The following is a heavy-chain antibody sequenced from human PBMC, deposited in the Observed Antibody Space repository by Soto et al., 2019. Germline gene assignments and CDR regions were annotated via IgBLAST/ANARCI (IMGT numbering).Heavy chain of an antibody. J-gene: IGHJ4*02. Sequence: SETLSLTCTVSGGSISSGGYYWSWIRQHPGKGLEWIGYIYYSGSTYYNPSLKSRVTISVDTSKNQFSLKLSSVTAADPAVYYFARGEYSSPPLRDFDYWGQGTLVTVSS. V-gene: IGHV4-31*03. CDR3: ARGEYSSPPLRDFDY. CDR1: GGSISSGGYY. CDR2: IYYSGST. D-gene: IGHD6-13*01.